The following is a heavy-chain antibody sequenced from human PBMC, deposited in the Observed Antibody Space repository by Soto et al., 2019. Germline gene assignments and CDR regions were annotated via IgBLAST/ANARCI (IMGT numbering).Heavy chain of an antibody. Sequence: SETLSLTCAVSGGSISGGGFSWSWIRQPPGKGLEWIGYILHTGGTQYNPSLKGRVSMSVDKSKNQFSLHLTSVTAADTAVYYCARLQFGEGFDYWGQGALVTVSS. D-gene: IGHD3-10*01. CDR2: ILHTGGT. CDR1: GGSISGGGFS. J-gene: IGHJ4*02. V-gene: IGHV4-30-2*01. CDR3: ARLQFGEGFDY.